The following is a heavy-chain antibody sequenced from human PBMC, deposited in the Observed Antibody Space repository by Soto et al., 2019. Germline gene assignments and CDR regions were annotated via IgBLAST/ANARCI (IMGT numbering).Heavy chain of an antibody. D-gene: IGHD3-3*01. CDR1: GGSISSYY. J-gene: IGHJ5*02. CDR2: IYYSGST. CDR3: AKITFWSGFYWFDP. Sequence: SETLSLTCTVSGGSISSYYWSWIRQPPGKGLEWIGYIYYSGSTNYNPSLKSRVTISVDTSKSQFSLKLSSVTAADTAVYYCAKITFWSGFYWFDPWGQGTLVTVSS. V-gene: IGHV4-59*01.